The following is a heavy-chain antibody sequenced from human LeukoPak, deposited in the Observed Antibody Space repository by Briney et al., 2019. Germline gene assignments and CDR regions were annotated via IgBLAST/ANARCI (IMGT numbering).Heavy chain of an antibody. CDR3: ASRTPTGNWFDP. CDR1: GGTFSSYA. Sequence: SVKVSCKASGGTFSSYAISWVRQAPGQGLEWMGGVIPIFGTANYAQKFQGRVTITTDESTSTAYMELSSLRSEDTAVYYCASRTPTGNWFDPWGQGTLVTVSS. CDR2: VIPIFGTA. D-gene: IGHD2-15*01. V-gene: IGHV1-69*05. J-gene: IGHJ5*02.